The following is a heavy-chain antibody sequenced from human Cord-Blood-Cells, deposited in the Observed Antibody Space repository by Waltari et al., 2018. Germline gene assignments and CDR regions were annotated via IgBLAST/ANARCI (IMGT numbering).Heavy chain of an antibody. CDR2: IRYDGSNK. V-gene: IGHV3-30*02. CDR1: GFSFSSSG. D-gene: IGHD3-10*01. CDR3: AKGGETYYYGSGSYGMDV. J-gene: IGHJ6*02. Sequence: QVQLVESGGGVVQPGGSLGLSCAASGFSFSSSGMHWVRQAPAEGLEWVAFIRYDGSNKYYADSVKGRFIISRDNSKNTLYLQMNSLRAEDTAVYYCAKGGETYYYGSGSYGMDVWGQGTTVTVSS.